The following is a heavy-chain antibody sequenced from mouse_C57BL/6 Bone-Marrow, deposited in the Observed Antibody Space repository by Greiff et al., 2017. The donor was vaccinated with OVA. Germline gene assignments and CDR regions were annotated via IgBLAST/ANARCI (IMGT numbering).Heavy chain of an antibody. Sequence: DVMLVESGGGLVQPGGSLKLSCAASGFTFSDYYMYWVRQTPEKRLEWVAYISNGGGSTYYPDTVKGRFTISRDNAKNTLYLQMSRLKSEDTAMYYCARQGYYFAYWGQGTLVTVSA. CDR2: ISNGGGST. J-gene: IGHJ3*01. D-gene: IGHD2-3*01. CDR1: GFTFSDYY. V-gene: IGHV5-12*01. CDR3: ARQGYYFAY.